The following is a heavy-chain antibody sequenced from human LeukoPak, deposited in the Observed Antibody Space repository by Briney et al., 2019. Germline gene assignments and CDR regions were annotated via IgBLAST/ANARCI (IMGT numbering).Heavy chain of an antibody. CDR3: ARGRFSWELEIRDFDY. D-gene: IGHD1-26*01. CDR1: GYTFTSYD. Sequence: ASVKVSCKASGYTFTSYDINWVRQATGQGLEWMGWMNPNSGNTGYAQKFQGRATMTRDTSISTAYMELSSLRSEDTAVYYCARGRFSWELEIRDFDYWRQGTLVTVSS. J-gene: IGHJ4*02. V-gene: IGHV1-8*01. CDR2: MNPNSGNT.